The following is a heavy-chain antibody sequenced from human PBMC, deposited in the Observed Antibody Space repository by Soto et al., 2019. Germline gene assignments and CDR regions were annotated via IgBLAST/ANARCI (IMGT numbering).Heavy chain of an antibody. V-gene: IGHV4-34*01. D-gene: IGHD2-15*01. CDR2: INHSGST. CDR1: GGSFSGYY. CDR3: ASAGVVAATHNWFDP. Sequence: SETLSLTCAVYGGSFSGYYWSWIRQPPGKGLEWIGEINHSGSTNYNPSLKSRVTISVDTSKNQFSLKLSSVTAADTAVYYCASAGVVAATHNWFDPWGQGTLVTVPQ. J-gene: IGHJ5*02.